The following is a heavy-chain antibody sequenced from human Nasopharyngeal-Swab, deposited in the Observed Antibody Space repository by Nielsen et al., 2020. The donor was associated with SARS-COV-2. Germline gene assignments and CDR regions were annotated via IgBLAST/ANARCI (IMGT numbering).Heavy chain of an antibody. D-gene: IGHD3-10*01. V-gene: IGHV3-53*04. CDR1: GFTVSSNY. CDR3: ARVGSGFYGMDV. Sequence: GESLKISCAASGFTVSSNYMSWVRQAPGKGLEWVSVIYSGGSTYYADSVKGRFTISRHNSKNTLYLQMNSLRAEDTAAYYCARVGSGFYGMDVWGQGTAVTVSS. J-gene: IGHJ6*02. CDR2: IYSGGST.